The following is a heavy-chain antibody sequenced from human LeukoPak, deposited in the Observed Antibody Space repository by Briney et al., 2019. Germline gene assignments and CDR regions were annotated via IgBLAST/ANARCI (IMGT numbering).Heavy chain of an antibody. CDR1: GFTFSSNW. CDR3: VVTTRSYPFDY. D-gene: IGHD4-23*01. Sequence: GGPLRLSCAASGFTFSSNWMCWVRQDPGKGLGWVANINQDGSVKNYVDSVKGRFTISRDNAKNSLYLQMNSLRAEDTAVYYCVVTTRSYPFDYWGQGTLVTVSS. V-gene: IGHV3-7*01. CDR2: INQDGSVK. J-gene: IGHJ4*02.